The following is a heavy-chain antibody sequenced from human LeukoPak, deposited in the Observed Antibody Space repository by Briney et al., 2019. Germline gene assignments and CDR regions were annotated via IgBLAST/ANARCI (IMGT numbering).Heavy chain of an antibody. CDR3: ARDKGDYGDYYWFDP. CDR1: GGSISTYY. Sequence: SETLSLTCTVSGGSISTYYWGWIRQPPGKGLEWIGSIYYSGSTNYNPSLKSRVTISVDTSKNQFSLKLRSVTAADTAVYYCARDKGDYGDYYWFDPWGQGTLVTVSS. CDR2: IYYSGST. V-gene: IGHV4-59*01. J-gene: IGHJ5*02. D-gene: IGHD4-17*01.